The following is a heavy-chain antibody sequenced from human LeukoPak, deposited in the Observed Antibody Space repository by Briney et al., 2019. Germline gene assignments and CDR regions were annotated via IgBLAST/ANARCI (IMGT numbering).Heavy chain of an antibody. CDR3: ARDLLNDEWLLLFDY. CDR1: GFTFSSYA. V-gene: IGHV3-30*04. J-gene: IGHJ4*02. CDR2: ISYDGSNK. Sequence: GGSLRLSCAASGFTFSSYAMHWVRQAPGKGLEWVAVISYDGSNKYYADSVKGRFTISRDNSKNTLYLQMNSLRAEDTAVYYCARDLLNDEWLLLFDYWGQGTLVTVPS. D-gene: IGHD3-3*01.